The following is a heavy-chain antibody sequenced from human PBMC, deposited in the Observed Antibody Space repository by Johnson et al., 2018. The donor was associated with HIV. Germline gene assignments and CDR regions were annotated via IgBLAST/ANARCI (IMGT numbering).Heavy chain of an antibody. V-gene: IGHV3-13*01. CDR1: GFTFSSYS. D-gene: IGHD6-13*01. J-gene: IGHJ3*02. CDR2: IGTAGDT. CDR3: ERSSSTAAPGRDAFDI. Sequence: VQLVESGGGVVQPGGSLRLSCAASGFTFSSYSMSWVRQAPGKGLEWVSAIGTAGDTYYPGSVKGRFTISRENAKNSLYLQINSLRAGDTAVYYCERSSSTAAPGRDAFDIWGQGTMVTVSS.